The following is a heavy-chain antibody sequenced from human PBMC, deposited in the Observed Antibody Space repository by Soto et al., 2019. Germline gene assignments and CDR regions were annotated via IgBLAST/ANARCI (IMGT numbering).Heavy chain of an antibody. V-gene: IGHV3-21*01. CDR3: ARDQKQLVIQPYSGMDV. CDR1: GFTFSTYT. CDR2: ISFSGNYK. J-gene: IGHJ6*02. Sequence: GGSLRLSCAASGFTFSTYTMNWVRQAPGKGPEWVSSISFSGNYKYYGDSVKGRFTMSRDNAKNSLYLQMNSLRAEDTAVYYCARDQKQLVIQPYSGMDVWGQGTTVTVSS. D-gene: IGHD6-13*01.